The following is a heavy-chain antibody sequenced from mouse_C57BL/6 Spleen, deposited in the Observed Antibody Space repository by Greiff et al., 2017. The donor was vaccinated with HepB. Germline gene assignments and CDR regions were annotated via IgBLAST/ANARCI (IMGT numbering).Heavy chain of an antibody. J-gene: IGHJ2*01. D-gene: IGHD1-1*01. CDR2: LYPGSGST. V-gene: IGHV1-55*01. CDR1: GYTFTSYW. Sequence: QVQLQQPGAELVKPGASVKMSCKASGYTFTSYWITWVKQRPGQGLEWIGDLYPGSGSTNYNEKFKSKATLTVDTSASTAYMQLSSLTSEDSAVYYCARRDYGSSYHYFDYGGQGTTLTVSS. CDR3: ARRDYGSSYHYFDY.